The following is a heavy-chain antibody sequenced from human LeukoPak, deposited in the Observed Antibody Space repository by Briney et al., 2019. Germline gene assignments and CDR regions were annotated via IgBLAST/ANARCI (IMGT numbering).Heavy chain of an antibody. V-gene: IGHV4-34*01. D-gene: IGHD3-10*01. Sequence: SETLSLTCAVYGRSFSGYYWSWIRQPPGKGLEWSGEINHSGSTNYNPSLKSRVTISVDTSKNQFSLKLSSVTAADTAVYYCARKLVLLWFGELKGYYFDYWGQGTLVTVSS. J-gene: IGHJ4*02. CDR3: ARKLVLLWFGELKGYYFDY. CDR1: GRSFSGYY. CDR2: INHSGST.